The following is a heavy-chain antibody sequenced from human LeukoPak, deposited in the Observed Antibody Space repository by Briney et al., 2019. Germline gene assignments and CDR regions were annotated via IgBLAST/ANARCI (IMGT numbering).Heavy chain of an antibody. J-gene: IGHJ4*02. V-gene: IGHV1-46*01. CDR1: GYTFTSYY. D-gene: IGHD2-15*01. Sequence: ASVKVSCKASGYTFTSYYMHWVRQAPGQGLEWMGIINPSGGSTNYAQKFQGRVTMTRDMSTSTVYMELSSLRSDDTAVYYCARGTSYCSGGSCYSLVPEEFDYWGQGTLVTVSS. CDR2: INPSGGST. CDR3: ARGTSYCSGGSCYSLVPEEFDY.